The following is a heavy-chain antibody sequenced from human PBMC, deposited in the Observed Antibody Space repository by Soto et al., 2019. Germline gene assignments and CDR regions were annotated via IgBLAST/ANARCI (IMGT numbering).Heavy chain of an antibody. CDR2: IYYSGST. Sequence: PSETLSLTCTVSGGSISSYYWSWIRQPPGKGLEWIGYIYYSGSTNYNPSLKSRVTISVDTSKNQFSLKLSSVTAADTAVYYCAKGNPDCSGVTCNSKVSLDYWGQGTLVTVSS. CDR3: AKGNPDCSGVTCNSKVSLDY. CDR1: GGSISSYY. J-gene: IGHJ4*02. D-gene: IGHD2-15*01. V-gene: IGHV4-59*01.